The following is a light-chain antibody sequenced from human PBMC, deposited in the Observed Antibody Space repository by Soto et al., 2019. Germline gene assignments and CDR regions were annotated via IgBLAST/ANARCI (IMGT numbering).Light chain of an antibody. J-gene: IGLJ2*01. V-gene: IGLV1-51*01. Sequence: QSVLTQPPSVSAAPGQKVSISCSGGNSNIGTNYVSWYQQFPGEAPRLLLYDDNKRPSGIPDRFSGFKSGTSATLGITGLQTGDEADYYCGTWDSSLTAVVFGGGTQLTVL. CDR3: GTWDSSLTAVV. CDR1: NSNIGTNY. CDR2: DDN.